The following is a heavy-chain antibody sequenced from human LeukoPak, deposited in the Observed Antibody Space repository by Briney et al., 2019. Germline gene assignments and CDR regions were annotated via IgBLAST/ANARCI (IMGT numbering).Heavy chain of an antibody. CDR3: ARLSPHSSSWYGGDY. D-gene: IGHD6-13*01. CDR1: GGSISSYY. V-gene: IGHV4-59*08. Sequence: PSETLSLTCTVSGGSISSYYWSWIRQPPGKGLEWIGYIYHTGSTSYNPSLKGRVTISVDTSKNQFSLKLSSVTAADTAVYYCARLSPHSSSWYGGDYWGQGTLVTVSS. J-gene: IGHJ4*02. CDR2: IYHTGST.